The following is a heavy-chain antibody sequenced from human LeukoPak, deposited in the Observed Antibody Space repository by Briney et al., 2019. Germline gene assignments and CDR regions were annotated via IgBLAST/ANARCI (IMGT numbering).Heavy chain of an antibody. V-gene: IGHV1-69*01. CDR2: IIPIFGTA. CDR1: GGTFSSYA. D-gene: IGHD6-13*01. Sequence: SVKVSCKASGGTFSSYAISWVRQAPGQGLEWMGGIIPIFGTANYAQKFQGRVTITADGSTSTAYMELSSLRSEDTAVYYCARVRIAAPPKGGYYFDYWGQGTLVTVSS. CDR3: ARVRIAAPPKGGYYFDY. J-gene: IGHJ4*02.